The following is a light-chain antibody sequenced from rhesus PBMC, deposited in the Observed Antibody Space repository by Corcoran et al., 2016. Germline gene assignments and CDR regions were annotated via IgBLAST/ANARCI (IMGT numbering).Light chain of an antibody. V-gene: IGKV1-21*01. CDR1: QGISSW. Sequence: DIQMTQSPSSLSASVGDRVTITCRASQGISSWLAWYQQKPGKAPKLLIYKAYSLQSGVPSRFIGSGSRTDFTLTISSLQPEEFATYYCQQYNSAPYSFGHGTKVEIK. CDR3: QQYNSAPYS. CDR2: KAY. J-gene: IGKJ2*01.